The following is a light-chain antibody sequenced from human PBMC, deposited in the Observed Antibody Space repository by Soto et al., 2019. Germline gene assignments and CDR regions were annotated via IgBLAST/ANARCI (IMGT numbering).Light chain of an antibody. J-gene: IGLJ3*02. Sequence: QSVLTQPPSVSAAPGQKVTISCSGSSSNIGNNYVSWYQQLPGTAPKLLISDNNQRPSGIPDRFSGSKSGTSATLDITGLQTGDEADYYCGTWDSSLSAGVFGGGTKLAVL. CDR3: GTWDSSLSAGV. CDR2: DNN. CDR1: SSNIGNNY. V-gene: IGLV1-51*01.